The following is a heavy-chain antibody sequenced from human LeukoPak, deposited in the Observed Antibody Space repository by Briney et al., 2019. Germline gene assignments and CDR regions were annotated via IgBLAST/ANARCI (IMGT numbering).Heavy chain of an antibody. J-gene: IGHJ5*02. D-gene: IGHD3-10*01. CDR2: INHSGSS. CDR1: GRSFSSYY. Sequence: SETLSLTCAVYGRSFSSYYWSWIRQPPGKGLEWIGEINHSGSSNYNPSLKNRVTISLDTSKSQFSLKLRSVTAADTAVYYCARGRLWFGNNWFDPWGQGTLVTVSS. V-gene: IGHV4-34*01. CDR3: ARGRLWFGNNWFDP.